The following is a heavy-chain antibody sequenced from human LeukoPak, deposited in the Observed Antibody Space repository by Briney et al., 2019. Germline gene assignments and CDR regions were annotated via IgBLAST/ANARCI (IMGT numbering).Heavy chain of an antibody. V-gene: IGHV4-39*02. CDR1: GGSISSSSYY. Sequence: SETLSLTCTVSGGSISSSSYYWGWIRQTPGKGLEWIGSMYHRGSTYYNPSLKSRVTISVDTSKNQFSLKLSLVTAADTAVYYCARDRVAAAGTHYYGMDVWGQGTTVTVSS. CDR2: MYHRGST. D-gene: IGHD6-13*01. CDR3: ARDRVAAAGTHYYGMDV. J-gene: IGHJ6*02.